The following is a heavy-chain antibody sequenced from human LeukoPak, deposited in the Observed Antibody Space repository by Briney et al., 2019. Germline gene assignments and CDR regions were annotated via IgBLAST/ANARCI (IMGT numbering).Heavy chain of an antibody. CDR1: GGSINNYY. CDR3: ASLHCSSTSCYNNWFDP. CDR2: IYTSGST. Sequence: SETLSLTCTVSGGSINNYYWSWIRQPAGKGLEWIGRIYTSGSTNYNPSLKSRVTMSVDTSKNQFSLKLSSVTAADTAVYYCASLHCSSTSCYNNWFDPWGQGTLVTVSS. D-gene: IGHD2-2*02. J-gene: IGHJ5*02. V-gene: IGHV4-4*07.